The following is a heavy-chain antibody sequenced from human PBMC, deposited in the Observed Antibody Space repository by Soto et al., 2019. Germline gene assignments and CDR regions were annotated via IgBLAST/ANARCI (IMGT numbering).Heavy chain of an antibody. V-gene: IGHV2-5*02. D-gene: IGHD6-13*01. J-gene: IGHJ4*02. CDR2: VYWDYDK. Sequence: QITLKESGPPLVKPTQTLTLTCTFSGFSLSTNTVGVGWIRQPPGKALEWLALVYWDYDKCYSPSLKSRLTITKDTSKNQVVLTMTNMDPVDTGTYYCALTTIAADGTPYFDYWGQGTLVTVSS. CDR3: ALTTIAADGTPYFDY. CDR1: GFSLSTNTVG.